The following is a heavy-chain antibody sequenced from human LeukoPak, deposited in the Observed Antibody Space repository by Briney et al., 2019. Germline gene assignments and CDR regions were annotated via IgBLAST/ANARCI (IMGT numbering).Heavy chain of an antibody. CDR2: IYYSGST. V-gene: IGHV4-59*01. CDR3: ASRDGYNGSFDY. Sequence: SETLSLTCTVSGGSISSYYWSWIRQPPGKGLQWIGYIYYSGSTNYNPSLKSRVTISVDTSKNQFSLKLSSVTAADTAVYYCASRDGYNGSFDYWGQGTLVTVSS. J-gene: IGHJ4*02. CDR1: GGSISSYY. D-gene: IGHD5-24*01.